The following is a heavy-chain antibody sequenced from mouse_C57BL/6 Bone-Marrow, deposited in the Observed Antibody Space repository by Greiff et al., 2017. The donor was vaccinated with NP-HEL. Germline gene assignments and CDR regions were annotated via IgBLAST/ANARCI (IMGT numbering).Heavy chain of an antibody. V-gene: IGHV1-62-3*01. CDR1: GYTFTSYW. CDR2: IDPNSGGT. J-gene: IGHJ4*01. D-gene: IGHD5-1*01. CDR3: AREYGGYYAMDY. Sequence: QVQLQQPGAELVKPGASVKLSCKASGYTFTSYWMHWVKQRPGRGLEWIGRIDPNSGGTNYNEKFKGKATLTADKSSSTAYMQLSSLTSEDSAVYFCAREYGGYYAMDYWGQGTSVTVSS.